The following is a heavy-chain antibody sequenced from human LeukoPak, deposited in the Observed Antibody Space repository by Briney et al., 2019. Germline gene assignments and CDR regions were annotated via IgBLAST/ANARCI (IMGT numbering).Heavy chain of an antibody. CDR1: GGSISSSSYY. CDR2: IYYSGST. Sequence: KSSETLSLTCTVSGGSISSSSYYWGWIRQPPGKGLEWIGSIYYSGSTYYNPSLKSRVTISVDTSKNQFSLKLSSVTAADTAVYYRARAYYDILTGYFYYFDYWGQGTLVTVSS. D-gene: IGHD3-9*01. J-gene: IGHJ4*02. V-gene: IGHV4-39*07. CDR3: ARAYYDILTGYFYYFDY.